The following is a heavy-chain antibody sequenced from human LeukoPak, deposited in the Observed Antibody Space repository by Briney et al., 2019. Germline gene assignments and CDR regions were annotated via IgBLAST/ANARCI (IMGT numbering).Heavy chain of an antibody. J-gene: IGHJ4*02. V-gene: IGHV3-11*01. CDR3: ARAAKWGLYYFDY. CDR2: ISGSDSTT. D-gene: IGHD7-27*01. CDR1: GFTFSSYA. Sequence: PGGSLRLSCAASGFTFSSYAMSWIRQAPGKGLEWVSYISGSDSTTYYADSVKGRFTISRDNDKNSLYLQMNSLRAEDTAVYYCARAAKWGLYYFDYWGQGTLVTVSS.